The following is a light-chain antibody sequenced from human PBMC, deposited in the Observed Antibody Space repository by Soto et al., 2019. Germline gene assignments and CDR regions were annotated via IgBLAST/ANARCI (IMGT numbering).Light chain of an antibody. CDR3: QQCNDWPLT. V-gene: IGKV3-15*01. Sequence: VITQSPATLSVSPGERATLSCRASQNVGIDLAWFQQKPGQAPRLLIYGTSIRATGIPARFSASESGTEFTLTINSLQSEDFAVYYCQQCNDWPLTFGGGTKVDIK. J-gene: IGKJ4*01. CDR2: GTS. CDR1: QNVGID.